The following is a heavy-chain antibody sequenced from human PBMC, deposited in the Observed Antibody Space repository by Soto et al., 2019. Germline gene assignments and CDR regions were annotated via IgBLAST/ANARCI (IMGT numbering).Heavy chain of an antibody. D-gene: IGHD1-26*01. Sequence: PGESLKIACKGSGYSFTSYWIGWVRQMPGKGLEWMGIIYPGDSDTRYSPSFQGQVSISADKSISTAYLQWSSLKASDTAMYYCARPRIVGAAFDAFDIWGQGTMVTVSS. CDR2: IYPGDSDT. CDR1: GYSFTSYW. J-gene: IGHJ3*02. V-gene: IGHV5-51*01. CDR3: ARPRIVGAAFDAFDI.